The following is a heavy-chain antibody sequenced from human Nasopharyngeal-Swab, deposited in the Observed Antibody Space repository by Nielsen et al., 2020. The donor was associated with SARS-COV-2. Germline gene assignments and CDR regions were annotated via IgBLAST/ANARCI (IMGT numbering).Heavy chain of an antibody. Sequence: WIRQPPGKGLEWIGYIYYTGSTYCNPSLKSRVTISVDTSKNQFSLKLTSVTAEDTAVYYCTTDRLRIRNYDILTGYYWAQYYFDYWGQGTLVTVSS. J-gene: IGHJ4*02. V-gene: IGHV4-30-4*01. CDR2: IYYTGST. CDR3: TTDRLRIRNYDILTGYYWAQYYFDY. D-gene: IGHD3-9*01.